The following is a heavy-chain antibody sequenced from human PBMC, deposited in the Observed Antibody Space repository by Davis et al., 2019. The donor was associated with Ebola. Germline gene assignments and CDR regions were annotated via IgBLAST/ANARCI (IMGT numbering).Heavy chain of an antibody. CDR1: GGSFSGYY. CDR2: INHSGST. CDR3: ARSGWWGFAY. J-gene: IGHJ4*02. V-gene: IGHV4-34*01. D-gene: IGHD6-19*01. Sequence: SETLSLTCAVYGGSFSGYYWSWIRQPPGKGLEWIGEINHSGSTNYNPSLKSRVTISVDTSKNQFSLKLSSVTAADTAVYYCARSGWWGFAYWGQGTLVTVSS.